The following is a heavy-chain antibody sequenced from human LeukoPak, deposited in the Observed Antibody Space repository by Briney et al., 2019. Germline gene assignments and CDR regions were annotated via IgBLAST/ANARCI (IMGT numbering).Heavy chain of an antibody. D-gene: IGHD6-13*01. Sequence: ASVKVSCKASGYTFTDYYMHWVRQAPGQGLEGMGWINPNGGGTTYAQKFQARVTMARDTSITTVHMELSSLRSGDTAVYYCARGGGIALAGTRFDFWGRGTLVTVSS. V-gene: IGHV1-2*02. CDR2: INPNGGGT. CDR3: ARGGGIALAGTRFDF. CDR1: GYTFTDYY. J-gene: IGHJ4*02.